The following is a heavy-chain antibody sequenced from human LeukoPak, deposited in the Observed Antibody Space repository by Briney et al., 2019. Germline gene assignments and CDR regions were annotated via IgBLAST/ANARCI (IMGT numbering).Heavy chain of an antibody. CDR2: IYYSGST. Sequence: SETLSLTCTVSGGSISSYYWSWIRQPPRKGLEWLGYIYYSGSTNYNPSLKSRVTISVDTSKNQFSLKLSSVTAADTAVYYCARDPGEGIGGWYPFDYWGQGTLVTVSS. CDR3: ARDPGEGIGGWYPFDY. D-gene: IGHD6-19*01. V-gene: IGHV4-59*01. J-gene: IGHJ4*02. CDR1: GGSISSYY.